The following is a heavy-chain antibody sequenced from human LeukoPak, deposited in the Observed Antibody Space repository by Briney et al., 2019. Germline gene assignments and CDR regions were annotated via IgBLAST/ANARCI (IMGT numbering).Heavy chain of an antibody. D-gene: IGHD3-16*01. CDR2: ISYDGKNE. CDR1: GFTFSTYV. J-gene: IGHJ6*02. CDR3: AREYAYQSYYYYGMDV. Sequence: PGRSLRLSCAASGFTFSTYVMQWVRQAPGKGLEWVAVISYDGKNEKYGDPVKGRFTISRDNSKNTLYLQMNSLRDEDTAVYYCAREYAYQSYYYYGMDVWGQGTTVTVSS. V-gene: IGHV3-30*03.